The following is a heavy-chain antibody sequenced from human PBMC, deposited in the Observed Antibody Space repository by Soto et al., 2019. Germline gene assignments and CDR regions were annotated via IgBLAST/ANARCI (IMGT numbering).Heavy chain of an antibody. D-gene: IGHD3-16*01. CDR3: ARDGGSHGPSYFDS. Sequence: VQLVESGGGVVQPGTSLRLSCVASGCTFSNYGMHWVRQAPGKGPQWVAVIWYDGNNKSYGESVKGRFTISRDNSKNTLYLDINSLRAEDTAVYYCARDGGSHGPSYFDSWGQGSLVIVSS. J-gene: IGHJ4*02. CDR1: GCTFSNYG. V-gene: IGHV3-33*01. CDR2: IWYDGNNK.